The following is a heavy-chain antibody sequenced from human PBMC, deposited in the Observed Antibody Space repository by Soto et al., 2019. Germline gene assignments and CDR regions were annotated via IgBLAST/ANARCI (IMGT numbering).Heavy chain of an antibody. Sequence: SMSLSCAASGITSNDCTMHWGRQAPEKRLEWGLVISGNSGSIGYPDSVKGRFTTSRDNDKNSLYLQMNSLRAEDTALYYCATDFSSSSELDYFDYWGQGTLVTVSS. CDR2: ISGNSGSI. D-gene: IGHD6-6*01. CDR3: ATDFSSSSELDYFDY. CDR1: GITSNDCT. J-gene: IGHJ4*02. V-gene: IGHV3-9*02.